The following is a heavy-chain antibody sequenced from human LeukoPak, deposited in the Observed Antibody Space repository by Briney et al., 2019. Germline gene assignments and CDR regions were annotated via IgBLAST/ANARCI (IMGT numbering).Heavy chain of an antibody. CDR1: VFTFSDYC. Sequence: PGGSLRLSCAVSVFTFSDYCMSWVRQAPGKGLEWVANIKQDGNEKNDVDSVKGRFTISRDNAKNSVYLQMNSLRAEETAVYYCARGRTNAHCYYYGMDVWGQGTTVTVSS. CDR3: ARGRTNAHCYYYGMDV. D-gene: IGHD1-1*01. J-gene: IGHJ6*02. CDR2: IKQDGNEK. V-gene: IGHV3-7*04.